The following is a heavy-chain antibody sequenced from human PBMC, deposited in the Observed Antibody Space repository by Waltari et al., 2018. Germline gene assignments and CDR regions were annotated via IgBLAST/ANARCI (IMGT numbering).Heavy chain of an antibody. CDR2: IYHSGST. Sequence: QVQLQESGPGLVKPSETLSLTCTVSGYSISSGYYWGWIRQPPGKGLEWIGSIYHSGSTYYNPSLKSRVTISVDTSKSQFSLKLSSVTAADTAVYYCARGDYGDYGVFDYWGQGTLVTVSS. CDR1: GYSISSGYY. D-gene: IGHD4-17*01. CDR3: ARGDYGDYGVFDY. V-gene: IGHV4-38-2*02. J-gene: IGHJ4*02.